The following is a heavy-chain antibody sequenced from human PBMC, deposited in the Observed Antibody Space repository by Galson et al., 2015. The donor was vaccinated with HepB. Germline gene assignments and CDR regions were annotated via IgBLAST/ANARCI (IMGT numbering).Heavy chain of an antibody. CDR2: INPNSGGT. CDR3: ARAHDYYDSSGYVSAFDM. Sequence: SVKVSCKASGYTFAGYSMHWVRQAPGQGLEWMGRINPNSGGTNYAQKFQGRVTMTRDTSISTAYRELGRLRSDDTAVYYCARAHDYYDSSGYVSAFDMWGQGTMVTVCS. J-gene: IGHJ3*02. V-gene: IGHV1-2*06. D-gene: IGHD3-22*01. CDR1: GYTFAGYS.